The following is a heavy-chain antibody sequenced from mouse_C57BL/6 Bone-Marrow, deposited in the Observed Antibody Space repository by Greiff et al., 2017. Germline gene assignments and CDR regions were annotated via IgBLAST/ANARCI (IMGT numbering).Heavy chain of an antibody. CDR2: INPRNGGT. CDR3: ARSRPSTKCSYSPAS. J-gene: IGHJ4*01. Sequence: QVQLQQPGTELVQPGASVKLSCKASGYTFTSYWMHWVKPRHGKGLEWIGNINPRNGGTNYNEKFKSKATLTVDKSSSTAYMQLRSLPSEDTAVSYFARSRPSTKCSYSPASWGHRTPATVSS. CDR1: GYTFTSYW. V-gene: IGHV1-53*01. D-gene: IGHD1-1*01.